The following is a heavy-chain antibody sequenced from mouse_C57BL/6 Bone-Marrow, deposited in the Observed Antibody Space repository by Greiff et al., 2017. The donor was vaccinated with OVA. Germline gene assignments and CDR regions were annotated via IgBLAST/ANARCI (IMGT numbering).Heavy chain of an antibody. CDR3: ARRGYSNPYFDY. J-gene: IGHJ2*01. CDR2: INPNNGGT. CDR1: GYTFTDYN. D-gene: IGHD2-5*01. V-gene: IGHV1-18*01. Sequence: EVQLQQSGPELVKPGASVKIPCKASGYTFTDYNMDWVKQSHGKSLEWIGDINPNNGGTIYNQKFKGKATLTVDKSSSTAYMELRSLTSVDTAVYYCARRGYSNPYFDYWGQGTTLTVSS.